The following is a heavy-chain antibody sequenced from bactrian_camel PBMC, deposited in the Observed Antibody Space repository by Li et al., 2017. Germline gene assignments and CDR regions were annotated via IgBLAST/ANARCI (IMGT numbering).Heavy chain of an antibody. V-gene: IGHV3S53*01. CDR3: AFCAGGYCSRERCPDFRY. Sequence: HVQLVESGGGSAQAGGSLKLSCVVSGDIGCKCEMGWHRQGPDMVRNLVSTIKIDGETRYVDSVKGRFTISINNAKDTLYLQMDSLKPEDTAVYYCAFCAGGYCSRERCPDFRYWGQGTQVTVS. D-gene: IGHD2*01. CDR1: GDIGCKCE. CDR2: IKIDGET. J-gene: IGHJ6*01.